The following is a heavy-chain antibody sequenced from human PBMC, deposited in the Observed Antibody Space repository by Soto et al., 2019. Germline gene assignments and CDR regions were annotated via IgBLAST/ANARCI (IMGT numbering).Heavy chain of an antibody. J-gene: IGHJ6*02. CDR3: ARGFYGSANYGMDV. V-gene: IGHV4-34*01. D-gene: IGHD3-10*01. Sequence: ETLSLTCAVYGGSFSGYYWSWIRQPPGKGLEWIGEINHSGSTNYNPSLKSRVTISVDTSKNQFSLKLSSVTAADTAVYYCARGFYGSANYGMDVWGQGTTVTVSS. CDR2: INHSGST. CDR1: GGSFSGYY.